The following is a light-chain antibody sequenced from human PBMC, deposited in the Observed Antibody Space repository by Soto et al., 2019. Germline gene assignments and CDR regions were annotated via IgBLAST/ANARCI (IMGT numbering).Light chain of an antibody. Sequence: EIVLTQSPGTLSLSPGERATLSCRASQTVGSSFLAWFQHKPGQAPRLLIYAASTRATGIPDRFSGSGSGTEFTLTISSLHSEDFGVYYCQQYDNWWTFGQGTKVDI. CDR2: AAS. CDR1: QTVGSS. CDR3: QQYDNWWT. V-gene: IGKV3-15*01. J-gene: IGKJ1*01.